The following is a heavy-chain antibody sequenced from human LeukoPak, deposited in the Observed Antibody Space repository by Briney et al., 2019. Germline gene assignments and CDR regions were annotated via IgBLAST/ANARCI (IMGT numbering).Heavy chain of an antibody. CDR1: GYTFTSYD. V-gene: IGHV1-8*01. CDR2: MNPNSGNT. J-gene: IGHJ5*02. CDR3: ARIGVETGGWYIEGGWFDP. D-gene: IGHD6-19*01. Sequence: ASVKVSCKASGYTFTSYDINWVRQATGQGLEWMGWMNPNSGNTGYAQKFQGRVTMTRNTSISTAYMELSSLRSEDTAVYYCARIGVETGGWYIEGGWFDPWGQGTLVTVSS.